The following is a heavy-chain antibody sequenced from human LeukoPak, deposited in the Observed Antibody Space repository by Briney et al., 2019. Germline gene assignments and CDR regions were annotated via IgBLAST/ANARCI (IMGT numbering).Heavy chain of an antibody. Sequence: GESLKISCKNSGDNFSTYWFGWVRQMPGKGLEWMGMIYPGESETRYSPSFQGQVTISADKSINTAYLQWSSLKASDTAMYYCARFRPERDYYGPSGRRGAFDIWGQGTMVTVSS. J-gene: IGHJ3*02. D-gene: IGHD3-10*01. V-gene: IGHV5-51*01. CDR3: ARFRPERDYYGPSGRRGAFDI. CDR1: GDNFSTYW. CDR2: IYPGESET.